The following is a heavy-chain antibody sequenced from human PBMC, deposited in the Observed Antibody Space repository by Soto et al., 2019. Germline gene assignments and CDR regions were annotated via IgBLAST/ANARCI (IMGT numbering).Heavy chain of an antibody. V-gene: IGHV4-59*01. CDR2: IYYSGST. CDR3: AGAGDYGDYGGVID. Sequence: SETLSLTCTVSGGSISSYYWSWIRQPPGKGLEWIGYIYYSGSTNYNPSLKSRVTISVDTSKNQFSLKLSSVTAADTAVYYCAGAGDYGDYGGVIDWGQGTLV. D-gene: IGHD4-17*01. J-gene: IGHJ4*02. CDR1: GGSISSYY.